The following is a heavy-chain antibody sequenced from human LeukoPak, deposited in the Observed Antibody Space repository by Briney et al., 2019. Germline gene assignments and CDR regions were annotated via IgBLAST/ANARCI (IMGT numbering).Heavy chain of an antibody. V-gene: IGHV3-9*01. CDR2: ISWDSGSI. Sequence: PGRSLRLSCAAAGFTFDDYAMGWVRHAPGKCLGWGSGISWDSGSIAYADSVKGRFTISRDNAKNSLYLQMNSLRAEDTALYYCANGLYGGYVGFAFYICGQGTMVTVSS. J-gene: IGHJ3*02. CDR1: GFTFDDYA. CDR3: ANGLYGGYVGFAFYI. D-gene: IGHD5-12*01.